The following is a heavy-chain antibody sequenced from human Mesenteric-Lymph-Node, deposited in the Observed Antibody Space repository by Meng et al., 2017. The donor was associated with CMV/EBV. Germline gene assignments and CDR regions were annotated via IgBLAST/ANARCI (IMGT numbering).Heavy chain of an antibody. J-gene: IGHJ3*01. D-gene: IGHD6-19*01. CDR2: ISSSGSTI. V-gene: IGHV3-11*04. Sequence: GESLKISCAASGFTFSDYYMSWIRQAPGKGLEWVSYISSSGSTIEYADSVRGRFTISRDNAKKSLYLQMNSLRAEDTAVYYCARDSSGWYLIWGQGTMVTVSS. CDR1: GFTFSDYY. CDR3: ARDSSGWYLI.